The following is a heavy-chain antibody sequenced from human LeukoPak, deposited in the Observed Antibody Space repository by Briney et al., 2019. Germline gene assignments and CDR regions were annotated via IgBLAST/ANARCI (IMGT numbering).Heavy chain of an antibody. CDR1: GFTFSSYA. CDR3: AKDPTNYGRGDFQH. Sequence: PGGSLRLSCTASGFTFSSYAMNWVRQAPGKGLEWVSGIGAGGTFTYYADSVKGRFTISRDNSKNTLYLRMNSLRADDTAVYYCAKDPTNYGRGDFQHWGQGTLVTVSS. J-gene: IGHJ1*01. CDR2: IGAGGTFT. V-gene: IGHV3-23*01. D-gene: IGHD4/OR15-4a*01.